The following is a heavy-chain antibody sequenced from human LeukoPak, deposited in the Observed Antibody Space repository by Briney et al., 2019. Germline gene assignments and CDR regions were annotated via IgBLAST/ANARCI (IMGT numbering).Heavy chain of an antibody. D-gene: IGHD3-22*01. V-gene: IGHV1-8*01. CDR3: ARGLYYDSSGNSRCLFAFDI. CDR2: MNPNSGNT. CDR1: GYTFTSYD. Sequence: RASVKVSCKASGYTFTSYDINCVRQATGQGLEWMGWMNPNSGNTGYAQKFQGRVTMTRNTSISTAYMELSSLRSEDTAVYYCARGLYYDSSGNSRCLFAFDIWGQGTMVTVSS. J-gene: IGHJ3*02.